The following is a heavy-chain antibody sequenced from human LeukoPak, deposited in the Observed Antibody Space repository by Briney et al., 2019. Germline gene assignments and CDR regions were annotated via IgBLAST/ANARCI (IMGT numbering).Heavy chain of an antibody. D-gene: IGHD2-2*01. CDR3: ARDVPAAMRRTQWFDP. Sequence: SVKVSCKASGYTFTGYYMHWVRQAPGQGLEWMGWINPNSGGTNYAQKFQGRVTMTRDTSISTAYMELSRLRSDDTAVYYCARDVPAAMRRTQWFDPWGQGTLVTVSS. CDR1: GYTFTGYY. CDR2: INPNSGGT. V-gene: IGHV1-2*02. J-gene: IGHJ5*02.